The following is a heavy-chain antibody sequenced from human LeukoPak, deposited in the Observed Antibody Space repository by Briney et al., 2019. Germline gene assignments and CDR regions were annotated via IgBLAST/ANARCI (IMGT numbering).Heavy chain of an antibody. CDR3: ARDCSSTSCIDY. Sequence: SETLSLTCTASGGSISSSSYYWGWIRQPPGKGLEWIGSIYYSGSTNYNPSLKSRVTMSVDTSKNQFSLKLSSVTAADTAVYYCARDCSSTSCIDYWGQGTLVTVSS. J-gene: IGHJ4*02. CDR2: IYYSGST. V-gene: IGHV4-39*07. D-gene: IGHD2-2*01. CDR1: GGSISSSSYY.